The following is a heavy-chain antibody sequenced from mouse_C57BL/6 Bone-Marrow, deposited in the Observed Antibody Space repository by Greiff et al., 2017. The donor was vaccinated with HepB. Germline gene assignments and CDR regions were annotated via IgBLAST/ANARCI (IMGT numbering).Heavy chain of an antibody. CDR2: IYPGDGDT. CDR1: GYAFSSSW. D-gene: IGHD1-1*01. Sequence: QVQLQQSGPELVKPGASVKISCKASGYAFSSSWMNWVKQRPGKGLEWIGRIYPGDGDTNYNGKFKGKATLTEDKSSSTAYMQLSSLTSEDAAVYFCAEDYYGSSPWFAYWGQGTLVTVSA. V-gene: IGHV1-82*01. J-gene: IGHJ3*01. CDR3: AEDYYGSSPWFAY.